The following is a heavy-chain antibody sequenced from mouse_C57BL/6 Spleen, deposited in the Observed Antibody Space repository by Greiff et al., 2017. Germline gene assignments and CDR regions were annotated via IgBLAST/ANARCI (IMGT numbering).Heavy chain of an antibody. Sequence: QVQLQQSGAELVRPGASVKLSCKASGYTFTDYYINWVKQRPGQGLEWIARIYPGSGNTYYNEKFKGKATLTAEKSSSTAYMQLSSLTSEDSAVYFCARIAGYSYDYAMDYWGQGTSVTVSS. D-gene: IGHD2-12*01. CDR2: IYPGSGNT. J-gene: IGHJ4*01. V-gene: IGHV1-76*01. CDR3: ARIAGYSYDYAMDY. CDR1: GYTFTDYY.